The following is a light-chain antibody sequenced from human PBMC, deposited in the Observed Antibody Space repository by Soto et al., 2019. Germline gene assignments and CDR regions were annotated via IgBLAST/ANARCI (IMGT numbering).Light chain of an antibody. CDR1: SGDVGGYNY. V-gene: IGLV2-14*01. CDR3: SSYTSSRTPYV. J-gene: IGLJ1*01. CDR2: EVS. Sequence: QSALTQPASVSGSPGQSITISCTGTSGDVGGYNYVSWYQQHPGKAPKLMIYEVSNRPSGVSNRFSGSKSGNTASLTISGLQAEDEADYYCSSYTSSRTPYVFGTGTKVTVL.